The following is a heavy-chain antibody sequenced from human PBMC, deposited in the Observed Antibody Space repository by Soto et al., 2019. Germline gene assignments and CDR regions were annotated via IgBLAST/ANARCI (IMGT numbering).Heavy chain of an antibody. CDR2: ISPSTGDT. Sequence: QVQLVQSGGEVKKPGASVKVSCQASGYTFNSYAISWVRQAPGQGLEWMGWISPSTGDTDQAQNFQYIVSMTLDISTNTAYMELRSLRSDDTAVYYCVRCYCSVGSCYACWHFDFWGRGTLVTVSS. CDR1: GYTFNSYA. J-gene: IGHJ5*01. D-gene: IGHD2-15*01. CDR3: VRCYCSVGSCYACWHFDF. V-gene: IGHV1-18*01.